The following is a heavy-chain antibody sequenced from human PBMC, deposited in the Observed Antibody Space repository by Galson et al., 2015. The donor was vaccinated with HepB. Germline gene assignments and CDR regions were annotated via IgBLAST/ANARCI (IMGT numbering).Heavy chain of an antibody. CDR1: GFSLSTSGVG. CDR3: AHRRYAFDPSSWYIFDY. J-gene: IGHJ4*02. Sequence: PALVKPPQTLTLTCTFSGFSLSTSGVGVGWIRQPPGKALEWLALIYWDDDKRYSPSLKSRLTITKDTSKNQVVLTMTNMDPVDTATYYCAHRRYAFDPSSWYIFDYWGQGTLVTVSS. V-gene: IGHV2-5*02. CDR2: IYWDDDK. D-gene: IGHD6-13*01.